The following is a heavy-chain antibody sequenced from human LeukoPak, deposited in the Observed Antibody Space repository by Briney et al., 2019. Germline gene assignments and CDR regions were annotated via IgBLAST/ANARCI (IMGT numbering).Heavy chain of an antibody. V-gene: IGHV1-46*01. CDR2: INPSGGST. CDR3: ARGSDVLRYFDWPYYFDY. CDR1: GYTFTSYY. J-gene: IGHJ4*02. D-gene: IGHD3-9*01. Sequence: ASVKVSCKASGYTFTSYYMHWVRQAPGQGLEWMGIINPSGGSTSYAQKFQGRVTMIRDTSTSTVYMELSSLRSEDTAVYYCARGSDVLRYFDWPYYFDYWGQGTLVTVSS.